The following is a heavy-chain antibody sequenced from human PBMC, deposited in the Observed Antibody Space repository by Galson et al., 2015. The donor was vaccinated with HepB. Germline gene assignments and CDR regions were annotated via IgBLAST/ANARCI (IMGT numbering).Heavy chain of an antibody. CDR3: ARAPNSKYYDFWSGELPGGMDV. Sequence: SLRLSCAASGFTFSSYSMNWVRQAPGKGLEWVSSISSSSSYIYYADSVKGRFTISRDNAKNSLYLQMNSLRAEDTAVYYCARAPNSKYYDFWSGELPGGMDVWGKGTTVTVSS. J-gene: IGHJ6*04. D-gene: IGHD3-3*01. CDR2: ISSSSSYI. CDR1: GFTFSSYS. V-gene: IGHV3-21*01.